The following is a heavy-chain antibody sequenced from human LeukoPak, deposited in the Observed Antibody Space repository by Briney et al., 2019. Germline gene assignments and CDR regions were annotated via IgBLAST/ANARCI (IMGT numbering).Heavy chain of an antibody. D-gene: IGHD3-10*01. J-gene: IGHJ4*02. CDR2: ISYDGSNK. CDR1: GFTFSSYA. Sequence: GGSLRLSCAASGFTFSSYAMHWVRQAPGKGLEWVAVISYDGSNKYYADSVKGRFTISRDNFKNTLYLQMNSLRAEDTAVYYCARESWYYGSGIPGYFDYWGQGTLVTVSS. CDR3: ARESWYYGSGIPGYFDY. V-gene: IGHV3-30-3*01.